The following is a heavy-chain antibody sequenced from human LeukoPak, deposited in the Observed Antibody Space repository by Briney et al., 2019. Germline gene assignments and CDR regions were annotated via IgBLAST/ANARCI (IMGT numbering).Heavy chain of an antibody. Sequence: PSETLSLTCAVYGGSFSGYYWSWIRQPPGKGLEWIGEINHSGSTNYNPSLKSRVTISVGTSKNQFSLKLSSVTAADTAVYYCARGVYGSSAIFGYWGQGTLVTVSS. J-gene: IGHJ4*02. CDR3: ARGVYGSSAIFGY. V-gene: IGHV4-34*01. CDR1: GGSFSGYY. CDR2: INHSGST. D-gene: IGHD6-19*01.